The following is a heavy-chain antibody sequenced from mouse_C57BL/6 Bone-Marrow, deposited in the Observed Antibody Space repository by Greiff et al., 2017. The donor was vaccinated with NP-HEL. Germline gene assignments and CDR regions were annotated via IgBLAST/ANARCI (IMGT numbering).Heavy chain of an antibody. J-gene: IGHJ4*01. CDR3: ARQGDGYYHYAMDC. V-gene: IGHV5-12*01. CDR2: ISNGGGST. CDR1: GFTFSDYY. Sequence: EVMLVESGGGLVQPGGSLKLSCAASGFTFSDYYMYWVRQTPEKRLEWVAYISNGGGSTYYPDTVKGRFTISRDNAKNTLYLQMSRLKSEDTAMYYCARQGDGYYHYAMDCWGQGTSVTVAS. D-gene: IGHD2-3*01.